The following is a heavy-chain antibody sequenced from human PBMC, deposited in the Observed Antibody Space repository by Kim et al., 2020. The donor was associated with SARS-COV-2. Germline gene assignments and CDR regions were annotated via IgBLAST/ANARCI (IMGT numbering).Heavy chain of an antibody. J-gene: IGHJ4*02. D-gene: IGHD3-16*01. V-gene: IGHV3-74*01. CDR3: ASLSTGYVWDGFDY. CDR1: GFTFSSYW. Sequence: GGSLRLSCVASGFTFSSYWMHWVRQAPGKGLVWVSRVNSDGSSTSYADSVKGRFTISRDNARNTLYLQMNSLRAEDTAVYYCASLSTGYVWDGFDYWGQGTLVTVSS. CDR2: VNSDGSST.